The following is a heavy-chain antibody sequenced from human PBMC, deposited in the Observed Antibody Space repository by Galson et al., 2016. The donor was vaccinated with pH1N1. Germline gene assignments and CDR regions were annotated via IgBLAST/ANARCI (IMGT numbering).Heavy chain of an antibody. CDR2: IYYSGTT. CDR3: ATYIVATMVDAFDI. V-gene: IGHV4-39*07. CDR1: GGSISSANYY. D-gene: IGHD5-12*01. Sequence: ETLSLTCTVSGGSISSANYYWGWIRQPPGKGLEWIASIYYSGTTYYNPSLKSRITISLDTSKNQFSLKLNSVTAADTAVYYCATYIVATMVDAFDIWGQGTMITVSS. J-gene: IGHJ3*02.